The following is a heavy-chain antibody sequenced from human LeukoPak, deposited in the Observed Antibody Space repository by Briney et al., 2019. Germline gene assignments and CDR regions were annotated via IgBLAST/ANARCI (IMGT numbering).Heavy chain of an antibody. CDR2: ISSSSSTI. J-gene: IGHJ4*02. CDR3: ARGRGSWYGVYFDY. Sequence: GGSLRLSCAASGFTFSSYSINWVRQAPGKGLEWLSYISSSSSTIYYADSVKGRFTISRDNAKNSLYLQLNSLRTEDTAVYYCARGRGSWYGVYFDYWGQGTLVTVSS. V-gene: IGHV3-48*04. CDR1: GFTFSSYS. D-gene: IGHD6-13*01.